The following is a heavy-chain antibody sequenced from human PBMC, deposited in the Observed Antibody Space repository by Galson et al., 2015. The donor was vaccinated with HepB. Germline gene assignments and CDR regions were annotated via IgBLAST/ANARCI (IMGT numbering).Heavy chain of an antibody. Sequence: SVKVSCKASGYTFTSYYMYWVRQAPGQGLEWMGVINPYGGSTTYAQKFQGRVTMTRDTSTSTVHMELSSLRSEGTAMYYCARGMDSSGWGFDYWGQGSLVTVSS. V-gene: IGHV1-46*03. CDR3: ARGMDSSGWGFDY. J-gene: IGHJ4*02. CDR2: INPYGGST. D-gene: IGHD6-19*01. CDR1: GYTFTSYY.